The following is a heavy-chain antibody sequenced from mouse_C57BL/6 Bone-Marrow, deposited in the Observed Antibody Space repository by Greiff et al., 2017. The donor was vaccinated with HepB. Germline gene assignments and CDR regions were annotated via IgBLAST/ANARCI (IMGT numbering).Heavy chain of an antibody. J-gene: IGHJ4*01. Sequence: QVQLQQPGAELVRPGTSVKLSCKASGYTFTSYWMHWVKQRPGQGLEWIGVIDPSDSYTNYNQKFKGKATLPVDPSSSTAYMQLSSLTTEDSAVYYCAKLRAAMDYWGQGTSVTVSS. CDR1: GYTFTSYW. D-gene: IGHD1-1*01. CDR2: IDPSDSYT. CDR3: AKLRAAMDY. V-gene: IGHV1-59*01.